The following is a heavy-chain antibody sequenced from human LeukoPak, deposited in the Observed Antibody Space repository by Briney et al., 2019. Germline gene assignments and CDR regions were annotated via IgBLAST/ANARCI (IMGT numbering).Heavy chain of an antibody. CDR3: ARDRGQSYFDC. V-gene: IGHV3-33*01. CDR2: IYYDGSNQ. J-gene: IGHJ4*02. Sequence: PGGSLRLSCATSGFTFRNYGMHWVRQAPGKGLEWVAIIYYDGSNQYYADSVKGRFTISRDNSKNTLYLQLNSLRAEDTAMYYCARDRGQSYFDCWGQGTLVTVSS. D-gene: IGHD3-10*01. CDR1: GFTFRNYG.